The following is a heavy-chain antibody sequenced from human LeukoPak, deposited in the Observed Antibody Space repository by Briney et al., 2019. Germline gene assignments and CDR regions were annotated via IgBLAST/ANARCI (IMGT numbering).Heavy chain of an antibody. CDR3: ARERNYYGSGSYLF. V-gene: IGHV4-59*01. CDR1: GGSISSYY. J-gene: IGHJ4*02. CDR2: IYYSGST. Sequence: SETLSLTCTVSGGSISSYYWSWIRQPPGKGLEWIGYIYYSGSTNYNPSLKSRVTISVDTSKNQFSLKLSSVTAADTAVYYCARERNYYGSGSYLFWGQGTLVTVSS. D-gene: IGHD3-10*01.